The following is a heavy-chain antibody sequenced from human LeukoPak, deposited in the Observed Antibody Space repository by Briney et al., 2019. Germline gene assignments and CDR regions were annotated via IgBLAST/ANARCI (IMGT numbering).Heavy chain of an antibody. CDR1: GFTFSSYA. Sequence: GGSLRLSCAASGFTFSSYAMHWVRQAPGKGLEWVAIIWYDGTNKYYADSVKGRFTISRDNSKNTLYLQMNSLRAEDTGVYYCAKSRDSSGWTYFDYWGQGTLVTVSS. D-gene: IGHD6-19*01. J-gene: IGHJ4*02. CDR3: AKSRDSSGWTYFDY. CDR2: IWYDGTNK. V-gene: IGHV3-33*06.